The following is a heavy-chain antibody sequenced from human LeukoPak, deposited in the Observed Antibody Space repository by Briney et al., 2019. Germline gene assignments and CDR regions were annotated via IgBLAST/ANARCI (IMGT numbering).Heavy chain of an antibody. Sequence: SDTLSLTCTVSGGSISSYYWSWIRQPPGKGLEWIGYIYHSGSTNYNPSLKSRVTISVDTSKNQLSLKLSSVTAADTAVYYCARHKARGAYDYWGQETLVTVS. CDR3: ARHKARGAYDY. D-gene: IGHD3-10*01. J-gene: IGHJ4*02. V-gene: IGHV4-59*08. CDR1: GGSISSYY. CDR2: IYHSGST.